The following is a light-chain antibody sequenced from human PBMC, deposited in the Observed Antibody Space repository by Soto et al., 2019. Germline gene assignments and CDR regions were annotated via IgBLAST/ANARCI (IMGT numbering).Light chain of an antibody. CDR2: DAS. CDR3: QQYNSYSWT. CDR1: QSISSW. J-gene: IGKJ1*01. Sequence: DIQMTQSPSTLSASVGDRVTITCRASQSISSWLAWYQQKPGKAPKLLIYDASSLESGVPSRFSGSGSGTEFTITISSLQPDDFATYYFQQYNSYSWTFGQGTKVEIK. V-gene: IGKV1-5*01.